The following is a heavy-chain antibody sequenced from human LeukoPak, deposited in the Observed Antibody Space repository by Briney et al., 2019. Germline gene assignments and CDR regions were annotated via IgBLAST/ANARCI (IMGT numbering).Heavy chain of an antibody. D-gene: IGHD6-6*01. CDR2: ISYDGSIK. CDR1: GFSFSSYA. J-gene: IGHJ4*02. CDR3: ARVGGLYSSSRYFDY. V-gene: IGHV3-30-3*01. Sequence: GGALRLSCADSGFSFSSYAMHWVRQAPGKGLERVAVISYDGSIKYYADSVKGRFTISRDNSKNTLYLQMNSLRAEDTAVYYSARVGGLYSSSRYFDYWGQGTLVTVSS.